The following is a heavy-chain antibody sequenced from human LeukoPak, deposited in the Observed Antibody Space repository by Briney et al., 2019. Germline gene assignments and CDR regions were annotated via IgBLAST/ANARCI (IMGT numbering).Heavy chain of an antibody. D-gene: IGHD4-17*01. CDR2: ISHSGRT. J-gene: IGHJ3*02. CDR1: GDSFSSHY. CDR3: ARDLVTVTKGFDI. Sequence: SETLSLTCAVSGDSFSSHYWTWIRLSPGTGLEWIGYISHSGRTNYNPSLKSRVTISIDTSKNQFSLKLRSVTAADTAVYYCARDLVTVTKGFDIWGQGTMVSVSS. V-gene: IGHV4-59*11.